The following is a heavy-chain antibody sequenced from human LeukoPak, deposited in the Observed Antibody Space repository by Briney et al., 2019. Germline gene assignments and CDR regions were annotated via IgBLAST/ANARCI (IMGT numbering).Heavy chain of an antibody. CDR2: IYVSGTT. D-gene: IGHD3-10*01. Sequence: GGSLRLSCAASGFTVRDGYMSWVRQAPGKRLEWLAFIYVSGTTFYVASVKGRFTISRDNAKNTVYLQMNNLRAEDTALYYCGRHAYGGSPPLSWGQGALVTVSS. V-gene: IGHV3-53*01. CDR3: GRHAYGGSPPLS. CDR1: GFTVRDGY. J-gene: IGHJ4*02.